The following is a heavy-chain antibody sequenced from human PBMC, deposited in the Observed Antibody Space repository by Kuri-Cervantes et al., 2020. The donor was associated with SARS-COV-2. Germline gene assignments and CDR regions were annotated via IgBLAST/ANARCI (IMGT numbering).Heavy chain of an antibody. V-gene: IGHV3-21*04. CDR3: ASRLRSSWYLDAFDI. D-gene: IGHD6-13*01. CDR1: GFTVSSNY. Sequence: GGSLRLSCAASGFTVSSNYMSWVRQAPGKGLEWVSGISSSSSTIFYADSVKGRFTISRDNAKNSLYLQMDSLRAEDTAVYYCASRLRSSWYLDAFDIWGQGTMVTVSS. J-gene: IGHJ3*02. CDR2: ISSSSSTI.